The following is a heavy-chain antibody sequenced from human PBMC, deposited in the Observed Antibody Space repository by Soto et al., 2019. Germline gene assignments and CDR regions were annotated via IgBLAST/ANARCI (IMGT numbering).Heavy chain of an antibody. CDR1: GGSSSRSNW. CDR2: IYHSGST. J-gene: IGHJ6*02. Sequence: PSETLSLTCGVSGGSSSRSNWWSWGRQPPGKGLEWIGEIYHSGSTNYNPSLKSRVTISVDKSKNQFSLKLSSVTAADTAVYYCAGPRRFGELSVFEYYYYGMDVWGQGTTVTVSS. CDR3: AGPRRFGELSVFEYYYYGMDV. D-gene: IGHD3-10*01. V-gene: IGHV4-4*02.